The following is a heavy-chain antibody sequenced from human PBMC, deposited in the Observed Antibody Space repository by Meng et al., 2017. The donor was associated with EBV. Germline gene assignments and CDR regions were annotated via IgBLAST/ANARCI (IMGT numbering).Heavy chain of an antibody. CDR3: AKGTGVGGYRRFNV. V-gene: IGHV3-33*03. D-gene: IGHD5-18*01. CDR1: GFSVKSYA. CDR2: ILNDGGDE. J-gene: IGHJ4*01. Sequence: VQLVEAGGGVGQAWRSVGCVCAADGFSVKSYARNWVRQAPCKVLEWVSFILNDGGDEQYTDSVKGRFTISRDNSKNMLLLQMNSLRAEDTAIYYCAKGTGVGGYRRFNVWGHGTLVTVAS.